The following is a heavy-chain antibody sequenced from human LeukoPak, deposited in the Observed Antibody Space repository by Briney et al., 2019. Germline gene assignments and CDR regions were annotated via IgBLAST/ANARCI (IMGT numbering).Heavy chain of an antibody. CDR1: GFTFSNYA. D-gene: IGHD6-6*01. V-gene: IGHV3-15*01. Sequence: PGGSLRLSCAASGFTFSNYAMSWVRQAPGKGLEWVGRIKSKTDGGTTDYAAPVKGRFTISRDDSKNTLYLQMNSLKTEDTAVYYCTTSHAVLSSSSAGYYYYYMDVWGKGTTVTVSS. CDR3: TTSHAVLSSSSAGYYYYYMDV. CDR2: IKSKTDGGTT. J-gene: IGHJ6*03.